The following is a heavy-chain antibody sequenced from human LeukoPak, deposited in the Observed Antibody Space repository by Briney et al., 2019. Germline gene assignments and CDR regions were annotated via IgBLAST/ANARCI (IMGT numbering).Heavy chain of an antibody. D-gene: IGHD3-10*01. V-gene: IGHV4-39*01. CDR2: IYYSGST. Sequence: SETLSLTCTVSGDSISSSSYYWAWIRQPPGKGLEWIGNIYYSGSTYYNPSLKSRVTISVDTSKNQVSLKLSSVTAADTAVYYCARPIYYYGSGSYFYWFDPWGQGTLVTVSS. CDR3: ARPIYYYGSGSYFYWFDP. CDR1: GDSISSSSYY. J-gene: IGHJ5*02.